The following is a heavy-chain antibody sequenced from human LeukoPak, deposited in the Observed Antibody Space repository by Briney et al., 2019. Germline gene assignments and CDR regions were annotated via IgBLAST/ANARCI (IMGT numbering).Heavy chain of an antibody. V-gene: IGHV1-8*03. Sequence: GASVKVSCKASGYTFTSYDINWVRQATGQGLEWIGWMNPNSGNTGYAQKFQGRVTITRNTSISTAYMELSSLRSEDTAVYYCARGLTYYDFWSGHDAFDIWGQGTMVTVSS. CDR1: GYTFTSYD. CDR3: ARGLTYYDFWSGHDAFDI. J-gene: IGHJ3*02. D-gene: IGHD3-3*01. CDR2: MNPNSGNT.